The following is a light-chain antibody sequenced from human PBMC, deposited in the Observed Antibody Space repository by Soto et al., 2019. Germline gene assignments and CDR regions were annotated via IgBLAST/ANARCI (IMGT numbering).Light chain of an antibody. CDR3: TSYASGSSHVV. Sequence: QSALTQPASVSGSPGQSITLSCTGTSSDIGGYDYVSWYQRHPGKAPKLMIYDVNNRPSGVSNRFSGSKSGNTASLTISGLQDADEADYYCTSYASGSSHVVFGGGTKLTVL. V-gene: IGLV2-14*01. CDR2: DVN. J-gene: IGLJ2*01. CDR1: SSDIGGYDY.